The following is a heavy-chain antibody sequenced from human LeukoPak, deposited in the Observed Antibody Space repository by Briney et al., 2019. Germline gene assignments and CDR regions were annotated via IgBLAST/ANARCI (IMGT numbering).Heavy chain of an antibody. V-gene: IGHV4-59*01. CDR3: ASSSGGTAAFDI. CDR2: IYYSGST. Sequence: PSETLPLTCIGTGGSIINYQWSWIRQPPGKGLEWIGYIYYSGSTNYNPSLKSRVTISVDTSKNQFSLKMSSVTAADTAVYYCASSSGGTAAFDIWGQGTMVTVSS. J-gene: IGHJ3*02. CDR1: GGSIINYQ. D-gene: IGHD1-1*01.